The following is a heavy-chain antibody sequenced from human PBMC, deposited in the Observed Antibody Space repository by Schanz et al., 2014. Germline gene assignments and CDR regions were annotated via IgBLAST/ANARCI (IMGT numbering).Heavy chain of an antibody. CDR3: VSQTGSPNY. CDR2: ISASGGTT. CDR1: GFSFSSYA. Sequence: EVQLLESGGGLVQPGGSLRLSCATSGFSFSSYAINWVRQAPGKGLEWVSAISASGGTTYYADSVKGRFTISRDNAKNSLYLQMNSLRAEDTAVYFCVSQTGSPNYWGQGTLVTVSS. J-gene: IGHJ4*02. D-gene: IGHD6-13*01. V-gene: IGHV3-23*01.